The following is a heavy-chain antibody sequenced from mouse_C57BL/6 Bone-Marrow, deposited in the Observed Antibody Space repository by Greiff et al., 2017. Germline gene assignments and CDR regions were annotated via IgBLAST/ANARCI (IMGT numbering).Heavy chain of an antibody. D-gene: IGHD1-1*01. Sequence: VQLQQSGPELVKPGASVKISCKASGYAFSSSWMNWVKQRPGKGLEWVGRIYPGDGDTNYNGKFKGKATLTADKSSSTAYMQLSSLTSEDSAVYFCARSRAVPAWFAYWGQGTLVTVSA. CDR3: ARSRAVPAWFAY. V-gene: IGHV1-82*01. CDR2: IYPGDGDT. CDR1: GYAFSSSW. J-gene: IGHJ3*01.